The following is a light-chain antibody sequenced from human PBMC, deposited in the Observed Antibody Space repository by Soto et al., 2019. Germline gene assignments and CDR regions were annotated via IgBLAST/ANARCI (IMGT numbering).Light chain of an antibody. V-gene: IGLV2-11*01. CDR2: DVS. CDR3: CSYVVRYTFVL. Sequence: QSALTQPRSVSGSPGQSVTISCTGTSSDVGGYNSVSWYQQYPGKAPKLIIYDVSQRPSGVPDRFSGSKSGNTASLTISGLQAEDEADYHCCSYVVRYTFVLFGGGTKLTVL. CDR1: SSDVGGYNS. J-gene: IGLJ2*01.